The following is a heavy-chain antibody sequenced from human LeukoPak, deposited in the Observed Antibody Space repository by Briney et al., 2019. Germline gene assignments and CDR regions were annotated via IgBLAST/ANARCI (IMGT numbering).Heavy chain of an antibody. CDR2: INHSGST. D-gene: IGHD1-1*01. J-gene: IGHJ4*02. Sequence: PSETLSLTCAAYGGSFSGYYWSWIRQPPGKGLEWIGEINHSGSTNYNPSLKSRVTISVDTSKNQFSLKLSSVTAADTAVYYCARGGPGQLYYFDYWGQGTLVTVSS. CDR3: ARGGPGQLYYFDY. V-gene: IGHV4-34*01. CDR1: GGSFSGYY.